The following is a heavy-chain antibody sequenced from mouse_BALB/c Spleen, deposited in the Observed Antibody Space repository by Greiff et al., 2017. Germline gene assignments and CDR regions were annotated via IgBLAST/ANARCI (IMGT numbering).Heavy chain of an antibody. J-gene: IGHJ4*01. Sequence: EVQRVESGGGLVQPGGSRKLSCAASGFTFSSFGMHWVRQAPEKGLEWVAYISSGSSTIYYADTVKGRFTISRDNPKNTLFLQMTSLRSEDTAMYYCARSVTGYAMDYWGQGTSVTVSS. V-gene: IGHV5-17*02. CDR3: ARSVTGYAMDY. CDR2: ISSGSSTI. D-gene: IGHD2-12*01. CDR1: GFTFSSFG.